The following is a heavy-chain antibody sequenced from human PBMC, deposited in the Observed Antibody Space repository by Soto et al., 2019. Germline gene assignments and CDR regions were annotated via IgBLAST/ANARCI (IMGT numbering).Heavy chain of an antibody. CDR2: ISSSSSYT. V-gene: IGHV3-11*06. CDR3: ARVGYCSSTSCTPQRRFDY. J-gene: IGHJ4*02. Sequence: GSLRLSCAASGFAFSDYYMSWIRQAPGKGLEWVSYISSSSSYTNYADSVKGRFTISRDNAKNSLYLQMNSLRAEDTAVYYCARVGYCSSTSCTPQRRFDYLGRGTLLTVCS. CDR1: GFAFSDYY. D-gene: IGHD2-2*01.